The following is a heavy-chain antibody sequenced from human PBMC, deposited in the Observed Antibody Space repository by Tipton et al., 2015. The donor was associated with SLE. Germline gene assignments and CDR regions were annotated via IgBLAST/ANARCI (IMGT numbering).Heavy chain of an antibody. CDR3: VRERKYVVRFRELVAPDL. CDR2: INHTGGT. Sequence: TLSLTCAVYGGSFSDYYWSWIRQTPGEGLEWIGEINHTGGTNYNPSLESRVTMSVDTSKKQFSLKLSSVTAADTAMYYCVRERKYVVRFRELVAPDLWGQGTAITVSS. V-gene: IGHV4-34*01. CDR1: GGSFSDYY. D-gene: IGHD1-26*01. J-gene: IGHJ3*01.